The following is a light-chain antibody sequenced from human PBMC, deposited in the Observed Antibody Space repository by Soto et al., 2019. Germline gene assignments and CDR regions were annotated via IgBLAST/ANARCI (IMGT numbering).Light chain of an antibody. CDR3: QSYDSSLSDSV. V-gene: IGLV1-40*01. Sequence: QPVLTQPPSVSGAPGQRVTISCTGSSSNIGAGYVVHWYQQLPGTAPKLLIYGNSNRPSGVPDRFSGSKSGTSASLAITGLQAEDEADYYCQSYDSSLSDSVFGGGTKVTVL. CDR1: SSNIGAGYV. J-gene: IGLJ2*01. CDR2: GNS.